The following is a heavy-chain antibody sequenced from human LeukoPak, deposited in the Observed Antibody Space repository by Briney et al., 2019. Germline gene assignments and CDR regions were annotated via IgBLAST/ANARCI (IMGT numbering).Heavy chain of an antibody. CDR3: ARDNSGDNGLHFDY. V-gene: IGHV1-2*06. CDR1: GYTFTGYY. J-gene: IGHJ4*02. Sequence: APVKVSCKASGYTFTGYYMHWVRQAPGQGLEWMGRINPNSGGTNYAQKFQGRVTMTRDTSISTAYMELSRLRSDDTAVYYCARDNSGDNGLHFDYWGQGTLVTVSS. CDR2: INPNSGGT. D-gene: IGHD2-8*01.